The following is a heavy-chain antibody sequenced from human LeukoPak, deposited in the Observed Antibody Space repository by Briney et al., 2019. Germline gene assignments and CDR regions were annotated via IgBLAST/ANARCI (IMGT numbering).Heavy chain of an antibody. J-gene: IGHJ4*02. V-gene: IGHV3-7*03. D-gene: IGHD3-10*01. CDR2: IKQDGSEQ. CDR3: ARGPSYTMVRGVITNLDY. CDR1: GFTFSTYW. Sequence: PGGSLRLSCAASGFTFSTYWMSWVRQAPGKGLEWVANIKQDGSEQYYVDSVKGRFTISRDNAKNSLCLQMNSLRAEDTAVYYCARGPSYTMVRGVITNLDYWGQGTLVTVSS.